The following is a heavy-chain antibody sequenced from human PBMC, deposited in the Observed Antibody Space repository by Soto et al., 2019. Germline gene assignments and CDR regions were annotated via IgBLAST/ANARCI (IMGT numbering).Heavy chain of an antibody. CDR1: GGTFSSYA. Sequence: QVQLVQSGAEVKKPGSSVKVSCKASGGTFSSYAISWVRQAPGQGLEWMGGIIPIFGTANYAQKFQGRVTITADESTSTAYMERSSLRTEDTAVYYCAPGIYSYGPWRHYYYYGMDVWGQGTTVTVSS. CDR3: APGIYSYGPWRHYYYYGMDV. J-gene: IGHJ6*02. V-gene: IGHV1-69*12. D-gene: IGHD5-18*01. CDR2: IIPIFGTA.